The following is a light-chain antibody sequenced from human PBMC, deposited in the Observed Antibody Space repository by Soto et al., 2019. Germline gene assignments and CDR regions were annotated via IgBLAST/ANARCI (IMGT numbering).Light chain of an antibody. CDR2: EVT. CDR3: SSYSGSNNPYV. V-gene: IGLV2-8*01. J-gene: IGLJ1*01. CDR1: SGDIGGYDY. Sequence: QSVLTQPPSASGSPGQSVTISCTGTSGDIGGYDYVSWYQQHPGKAPKPMIYEVTKRPLGVPDRFSGSRSGNMASLTVSGLQAEDEADYYCSSYSGSNNPYVLGTGTKLTVL.